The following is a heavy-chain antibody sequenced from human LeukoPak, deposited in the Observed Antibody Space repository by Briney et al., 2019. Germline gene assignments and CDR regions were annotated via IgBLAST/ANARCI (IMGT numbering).Heavy chain of an antibody. Sequence: ASVKVSCKASGGTFSSYAISWVRQAHGQGLEWMGGIIPIFGTANYAQKFQGRVTITADESTSTAYMELSSLRSEDTAVYYCASYGSGSYLNDYWGQGTLVTVSS. CDR1: GGTFSSYA. J-gene: IGHJ4*02. CDR3: ASYGSGSYLNDY. D-gene: IGHD3-10*01. V-gene: IGHV1-69*13. CDR2: IIPIFGTA.